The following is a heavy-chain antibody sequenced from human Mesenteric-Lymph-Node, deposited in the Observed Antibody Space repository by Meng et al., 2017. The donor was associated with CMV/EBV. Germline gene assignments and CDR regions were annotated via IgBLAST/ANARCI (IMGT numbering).Heavy chain of an antibody. D-gene: IGHD3-3*01. V-gene: IGHV1-2*02. CDR3: ARDKGVGNTIFGVVNWFEP. CDR1: GYTFTGYH. Sequence: ASVKVSCKASGYTFTGYHMHWVRQSPGQGLEWMGWVNPKTGDTYYTQKFQDRVTMSSDTSISTAFMELTSLRSDDTAVYYCARDKGVGNTIFGVVNWFEPWGQGALVTVSS. CDR2: VNPKTGDT. J-gene: IGHJ5*02.